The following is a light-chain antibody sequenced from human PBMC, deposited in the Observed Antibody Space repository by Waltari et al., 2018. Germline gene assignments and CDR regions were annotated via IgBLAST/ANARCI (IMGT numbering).Light chain of an antibody. Sequence: DIVMTKSPDSLAVSLGGRATINCKSSQTLYRSNNKNYLAWYQQKPGQPPQMLIYWASTRESGVPDRFSGSGSGTDFTLTITSLQAEDVAVYYCQQYYNTPPTFGPGTKVDIK. J-gene: IGKJ3*01. CDR2: WAS. V-gene: IGKV4-1*01. CDR3: QQYYNTPPT. CDR1: QTLYRSNNKNY.